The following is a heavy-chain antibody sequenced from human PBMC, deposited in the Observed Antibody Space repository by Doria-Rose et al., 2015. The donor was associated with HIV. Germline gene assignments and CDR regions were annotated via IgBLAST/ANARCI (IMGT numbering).Heavy chain of an antibody. CDR3: ARIKSSRWYHKYYVDF. V-gene: IGHV2-26*01. CDR2: IFSDDER. Sequence: QESGPVLVKPTETLMLTCTVSGVSLSSPGMGVSWIRQPPGKALGWLANIFSDDERSYNTSLKSRLTISRGTSKSQVVLTMTDMDPVDTATYYCARIKSSRWYHKYYVDFWGQGTLVIVSA. J-gene: IGHJ4*02. CDR1: GVSLSSPGMG. D-gene: IGHD6-13*01.